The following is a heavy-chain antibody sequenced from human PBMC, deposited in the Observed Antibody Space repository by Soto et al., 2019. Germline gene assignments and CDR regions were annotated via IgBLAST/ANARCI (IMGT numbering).Heavy chain of an antibody. J-gene: IGHJ6*02. CDR2: INSDGSST. D-gene: IGHD4-4*01. Sequence: GGSLRLSCAASGFTFSSYWMHWVRQAPGKGLVWVSRINSDGSSTSYADSVKGRFTISRDNAKNTLYLQMNSLRAEDTAVYYCAREARRDGYSASGGMDVWGQGTTVTVSS. CDR3: AREARRDGYSASGGMDV. CDR1: GFTFSSYW. V-gene: IGHV3-74*01.